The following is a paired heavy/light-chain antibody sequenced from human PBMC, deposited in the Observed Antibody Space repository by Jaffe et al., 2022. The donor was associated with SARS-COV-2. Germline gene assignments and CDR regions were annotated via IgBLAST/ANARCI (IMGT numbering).Light chain of an antibody. CDR2: KDS. J-gene: IGLJ2*01. CDR3: QSADSSGTVV. CDR1: ALPKQY. V-gene: IGLV3-25*03. Sequence: SYELTQPPSVSVSPGQTARITCSADALPKQYAYWYQQKPGQAPVLVIYKDSERPSGIPERFSGSSSGTTVTLTISGVQAEDEADYYCQSADSSGTVVFGGGTKLTVL.
Heavy chain of an antibody. CDR3: AAPDPLLSVGNYYYYGMDV. V-gene: IGHV1-58*02. CDR1: GFTFTSSA. D-gene: IGHD7-27*01. Sequence: QMQLVQSGPEVKKPGTSVKVSCKASGFTFTSSAMQWVRQARGQRLEWIGWIVVGSGNTNYAQKFQERVTITRDMSTSTAYMELSSLRSEDTAVYYCAAPDPLLSVGNYYYYGMDVWGQGTTVTVSS. J-gene: IGHJ6*02. CDR2: IVVGSGNT.